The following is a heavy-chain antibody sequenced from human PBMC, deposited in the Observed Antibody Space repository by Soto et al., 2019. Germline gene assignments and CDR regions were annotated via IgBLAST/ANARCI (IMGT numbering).Heavy chain of an antibody. Sequence: ASVKVSCKASGYTFTSYAMHWVRQAPGQRLEWMGWINAGNGNTKYSQKFQGRVTITRDTSASTAYMELSSLRSEDTAVYYCARLPIRSIGVTPPFGYWGQGTLVTVS. J-gene: IGHJ4*02. V-gene: IGHV1-3*01. CDR1: GYTFTSYA. D-gene: IGHD2-21*02. CDR3: ARLPIRSIGVTPPFGY. CDR2: INAGNGNT.